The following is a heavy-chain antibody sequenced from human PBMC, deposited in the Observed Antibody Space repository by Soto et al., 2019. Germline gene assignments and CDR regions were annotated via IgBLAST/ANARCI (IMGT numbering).Heavy chain of an antibody. CDR1: GFTFSSYS. J-gene: IGHJ4*02. V-gene: IGHV3-21*01. D-gene: IGHD5-18*01. CDR3: ARDLSWIQPAIYYFDY. CDR2: ISSSSSYI. Sequence: PGGSLRLSCAASGFTFSSYSMNWVRQAPGKGLEWVSSISSSSSYIYYADSVKGRFTISRDNAKNSLYLQMNSLRAEDTAVYYCARDLSWIQPAIYYFDYWGQGTLVTVSS.